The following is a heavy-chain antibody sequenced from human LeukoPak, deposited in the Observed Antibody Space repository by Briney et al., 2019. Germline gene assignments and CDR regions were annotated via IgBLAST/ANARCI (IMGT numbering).Heavy chain of an antibody. CDR3: ERPRYGSGSYYDRRGSNCFDP. Sequence: SETLSLTCAIYGGSFSGYYWSWIRQPPGKGLEWVGAINHSGSTNYNPSLKSRVTISVDTSTNQLSLKLSSVTAADTAVYYCERPRYGSGSYYDRRGSNCFDPWGQGTLVTVSS. V-gene: IGHV4-34*01. CDR2: INHSGST. J-gene: IGHJ5*02. D-gene: IGHD3-10*01. CDR1: GGSFSGYY.